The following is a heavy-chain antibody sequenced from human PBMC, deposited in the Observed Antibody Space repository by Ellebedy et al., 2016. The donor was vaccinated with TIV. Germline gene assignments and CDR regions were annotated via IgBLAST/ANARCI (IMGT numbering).Heavy chain of an antibody. CDR3: AREGPTSVFDI. Sequence: SETLSLXCTFSGGSLSSHYWAWIRQSPGKRLEWIGHISYTGHTYSNPSLNSRVSISVDTSNNQFSLRLNSVTAADTAVYYCAREGPTSVFDIWGQGTTVTVSS. CDR2: ISYTGHT. V-gene: IGHV4-59*11. CDR1: GGSLSSHY. J-gene: IGHJ3*02.